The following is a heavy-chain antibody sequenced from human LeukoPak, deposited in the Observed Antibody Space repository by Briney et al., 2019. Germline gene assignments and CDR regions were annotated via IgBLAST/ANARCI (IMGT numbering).Heavy chain of an antibody. V-gene: IGHV4-34*01. Sequence: SETLSLTCAVYGGSFSGYYWSWIRQPPGKGLEWIGEINHSGSTNYNPSLKSRVTISVDTSKNQFSLKLSSVTAADTAVYYCATARRVGQWPRKLEFDYWGQGALVTVSS. J-gene: IGHJ4*02. CDR2: INHSGST. D-gene: IGHD6-19*01. CDR1: GGSFSGYY. CDR3: ATARRVGQWPRKLEFDY.